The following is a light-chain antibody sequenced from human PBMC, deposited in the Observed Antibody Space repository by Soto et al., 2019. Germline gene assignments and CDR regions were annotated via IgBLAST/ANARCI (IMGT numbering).Light chain of an antibody. V-gene: IGKV1-9*01. CDR3: QQYYDYPPWT. Sequence: DIQLTQSPSFLSASVGDRVTITCRASQGISSYLAWYQQKPGKAPKLLIYAASTLQSGVPSRFSGSGSGTEFTLTFSSLQPEDFATYYCQQYYDYPPWTFGQGTKVE. J-gene: IGKJ1*01. CDR2: AAS. CDR1: QGISSY.